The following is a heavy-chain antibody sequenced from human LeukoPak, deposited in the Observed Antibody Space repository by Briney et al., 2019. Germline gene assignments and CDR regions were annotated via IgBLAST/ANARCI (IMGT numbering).Heavy chain of an antibody. Sequence: GGSLRLSCAASGFTFSSYGMHWVRQAPGKGLEWVAVTSYDGSNKYYADSVKGRFTISRDNSKNTLYLQMNSLRAEDTAVYYCAKGKQQRNYYYYYMDVWGKGTTVTVSS. CDR3: AKGKQQRNYYYYYMDV. D-gene: IGHD6-13*01. V-gene: IGHV3-30*18. CDR2: TSYDGSNK. J-gene: IGHJ6*03. CDR1: GFTFSSYG.